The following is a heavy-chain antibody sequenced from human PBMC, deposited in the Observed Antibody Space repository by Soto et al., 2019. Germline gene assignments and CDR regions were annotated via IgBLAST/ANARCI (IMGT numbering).Heavy chain of an antibody. CDR3: ARDGRWLRGRGWFDP. V-gene: IGHV1-8*01. CDR1: GYTFTSYD. CDR2: MNPNSGNT. D-gene: IGHD5-12*01. Sequence: ASVKVSCKASGYTFTSYDITWVRPATGQGLEWMGWMNPNSGNTGYAQKFQGRVTMTRNTSISTAYMELSSLRSEDTAVYYCARDGRWLRGRGWFDPWGQGTLVTVSS. J-gene: IGHJ5*02.